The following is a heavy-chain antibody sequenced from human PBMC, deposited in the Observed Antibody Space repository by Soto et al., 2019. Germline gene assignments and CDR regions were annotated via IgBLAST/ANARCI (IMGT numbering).Heavy chain of an antibody. CDR3: AKDHHLWFGEFVRYNWFYA. CDR2: ISGSGGST. CDR1: GFTFSSYA. V-gene: IGHV3-23*01. D-gene: IGHD3-10*01. J-gene: IGHJ5*02. Sequence: GGSLRLSCAASGFTFSSYAMSWVRQAPGKGLEWVSAISGSGGSTYYADSVKGRFTISRDNSKNTLYLQMNSLRAEDTAVYYCAKDHHLWFGEFVRYNWFYAWGQGTLVTVSS.